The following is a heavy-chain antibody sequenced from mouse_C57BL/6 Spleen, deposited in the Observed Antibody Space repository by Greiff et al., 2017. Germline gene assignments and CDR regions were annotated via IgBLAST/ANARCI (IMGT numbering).Heavy chain of an antibody. CDR2: ISSGSSTI. Sequence: EVTLVESGGGLVKPGGSLKLSCAASGFTFSDYGMHWVRQAPEKGLEWVAYISSGSSTIYYADTVKGRFTISRDNAKNTLFLQMTSLRSEDTAMYYCATLFYYGKDYWGQGTTLTVSS. J-gene: IGHJ2*01. D-gene: IGHD1-1*01. V-gene: IGHV5-17*01. CDR3: ATLFYYGKDY. CDR1: GFTFSDYG.